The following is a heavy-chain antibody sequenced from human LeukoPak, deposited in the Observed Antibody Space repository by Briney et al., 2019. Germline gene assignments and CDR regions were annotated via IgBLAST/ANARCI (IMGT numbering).Heavy chain of an antibody. Sequence: ASVKVSCKASGYTFTDYDINWVRQATGQGLEWMGWMNPNSGNTGYAQKFQGRVTITSDTSISAAYMELYSLKSEDTAVYYCARGTRDCSSASCYNYWGQGTLVTVSS. CDR3: ARGTRDCSSASCYNY. V-gene: IGHV1-8*03. J-gene: IGHJ4*02. CDR1: GYTFTDYD. D-gene: IGHD2-2*02. CDR2: MNPNSGNT.